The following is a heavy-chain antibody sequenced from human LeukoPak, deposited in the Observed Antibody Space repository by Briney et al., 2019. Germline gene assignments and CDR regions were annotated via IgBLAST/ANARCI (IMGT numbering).Heavy chain of an antibody. CDR3: ARDRVQLWLAPPYYYYYMDV. J-gene: IGHJ6*03. Sequence: SVKVSCNASGGTFSTYAINWVRQAPGQGLEWMGGIIPIFGTANYAQKFQGRVTITADKSTSTAYMELSSLRSEDTAVYYCARDRVQLWLAPPYYYYYMDVWGKGTTVTVSS. CDR1: GGTFSTYA. V-gene: IGHV1-69*06. D-gene: IGHD5-18*01. CDR2: IIPIFGTA.